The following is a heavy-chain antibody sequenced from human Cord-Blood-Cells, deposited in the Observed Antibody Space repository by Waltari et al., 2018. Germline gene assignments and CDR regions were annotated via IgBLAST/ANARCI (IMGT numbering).Heavy chain of an antibody. CDR1: GGSFSGYY. CDR3: ARGGFTVTRPYYFDY. D-gene: IGHD4-4*01. V-gene: IGHV4-34*01. CDR2: INHSGST. Sequence: QVQLQQWGAGLLKPSETLSLTCAVYGGSFSGYYWSWIRQPPGKGLEWIGEINHSGSTNDTPSLKSRVTISVDTSKNQFSLKLSSVTAADTAVYYCARGGFTVTRPYYFDYWGQGTLVTVSS. J-gene: IGHJ4*02.